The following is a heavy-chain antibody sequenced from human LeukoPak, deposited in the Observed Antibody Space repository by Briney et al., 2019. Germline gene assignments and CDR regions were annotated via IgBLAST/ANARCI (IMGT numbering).Heavy chain of an antibody. CDR3: AKGIAARPQLFDY. Sequence: PGGSLRLSCAASGFTFSSYAMHWVHQAPGKGLEYVSAISSNGGSTYYANSVKGRFTISRDNSKNTLYLQMNSLRAEDTAVYYCAKGIAARPQLFDYWGQGTLVTVSS. CDR2: ISSNGGST. CDR1: GFTFSSYA. V-gene: IGHV3-64*01. D-gene: IGHD6-6*01. J-gene: IGHJ4*02.